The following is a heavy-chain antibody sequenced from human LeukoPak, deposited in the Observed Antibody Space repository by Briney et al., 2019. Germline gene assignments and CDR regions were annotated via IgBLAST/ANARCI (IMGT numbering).Heavy chain of an antibody. CDR2: INAGNGNT. D-gene: IGHD6-13*01. CDR1: GYTFTSCA. J-gene: IGHJ1*01. CDR3: ARDESSSWYAYFQH. Sequence: ASVKVSCKASGYTFTSCAMHWVRQAPGQRLEWMGWINAGNGNTKYSQKFQGRVTITRDTSASTAYMELSSLRSEDTAVYYCARDESSSWYAYFQHWGQGTLVTVSS. V-gene: IGHV1-3*01.